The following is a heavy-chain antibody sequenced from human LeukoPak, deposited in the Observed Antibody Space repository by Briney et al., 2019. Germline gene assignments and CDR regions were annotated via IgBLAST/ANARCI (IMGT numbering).Heavy chain of an antibody. CDR3: ARGGLWFGELFDPNFDY. CDR2: MIPIFGTA. Sequence: GASVKVSCKASGGTFSSYAISWVRQAPGQGLEWMGGMIPIFGTANYAQKFQGRVTITADESMSTAYMELSSLRSEDTAVYYCARGGLWFGELFDPNFDYWGQGTLVTVSS. V-gene: IGHV1-69*13. CDR1: GGTFSSYA. D-gene: IGHD3-10*01. J-gene: IGHJ4*02.